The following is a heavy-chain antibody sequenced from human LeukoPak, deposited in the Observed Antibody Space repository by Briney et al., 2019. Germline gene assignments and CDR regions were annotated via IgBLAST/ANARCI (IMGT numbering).Heavy chain of an antibody. Sequence: PGRSLRLSCAASGFTFDDYAMHWVRQVPGKGLEWVSGITWNSGSIDYADSVKGRFTISRDNAKNSLYLQMNSLRAEDTAFYCGKDMYSSSWNFCDYWGRGTLVTVSS. V-gene: IGHV3-9*01. D-gene: IGHD6-13*01. CDR1: GFTFDDYA. CDR2: ITWNSGSI. CDR3: GKDMYSSSWNFCDY. J-gene: IGHJ4*02.